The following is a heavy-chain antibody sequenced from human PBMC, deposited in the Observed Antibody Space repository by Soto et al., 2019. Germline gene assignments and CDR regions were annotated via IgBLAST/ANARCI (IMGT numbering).Heavy chain of an antibody. D-gene: IGHD3-10*01. V-gene: IGHV3-23*01. J-gene: IGHJ3*01. CDR1: GFTLSSHV. CDR2: VSLSGDIT. Sequence: LRLSCSASGFTLSSHVMSWVRQAPGKGLQWVSSVSLSGDITDHADSVKGRFTISRDNSKNTLYLQMNNLSAEDTAIYYCAKLARRVIIVWGQGTMVTVSS. CDR3: AKLARRVIIV.